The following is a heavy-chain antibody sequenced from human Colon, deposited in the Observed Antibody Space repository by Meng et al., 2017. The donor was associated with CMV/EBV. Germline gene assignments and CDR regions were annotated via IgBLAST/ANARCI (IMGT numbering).Heavy chain of an antibody. CDR3: ARDSCSSSSFDY. Sequence: GESLKISCAASGFTFSSYSMNWVRQAPGKGLEWVSAISSSSSYIYYADSVKGRFTISRDNAKNSLYLQMNSLRAEDTAVYYCARDSCSSSSFDYWGQGTLVTVSS. V-gene: IGHV3-21*01. CDR2: ISSSSSYI. D-gene: IGHD6-6*01. J-gene: IGHJ4*02. CDR1: GFTFSSYS.